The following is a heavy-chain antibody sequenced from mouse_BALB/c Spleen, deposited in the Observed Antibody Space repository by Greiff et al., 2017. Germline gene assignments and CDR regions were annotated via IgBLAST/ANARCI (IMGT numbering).Heavy chain of an antibody. D-gene: IGHD2-4*01. V-gene: IGHV1-14*01. CDR1: GYTFTSYV. CDR2: INPYNDGT. Sequence: LQESGPELVKPGASVKMSCKASGYTFTSYVMHWVKQKPGQGLEWIGYINPYNDGTKYNEKFKGKATLTSDKSSSTAYMELSSLTSEDSAVYYCASMITGYAMDYWGQGTSVTVSS. CDR3: ASMITGYAMDY. J-gene: IGHJ4*01.